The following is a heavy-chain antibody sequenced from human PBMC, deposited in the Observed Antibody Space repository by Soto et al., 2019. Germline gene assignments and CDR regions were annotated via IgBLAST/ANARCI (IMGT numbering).Heavy chain of an antibody. J-gene: IGHJ4*02. CDR3: ARRYGASFDY. CDR1: GGSISSYY. V-gene: IGHV4-59*01. CDR2: IYYSGST. D-gene: IGHD4-17*01. Sequence: QVQLQESGPGLVKPSETLSLTCTVSGGSISSYYWSWIRQPPGKGLEWIGYIYYSGSTNYNPSRKIRVTISVDTSKNQFSLKLSSVTAADTAVYYCARRYGASFDYWGQGTLVTVSS.